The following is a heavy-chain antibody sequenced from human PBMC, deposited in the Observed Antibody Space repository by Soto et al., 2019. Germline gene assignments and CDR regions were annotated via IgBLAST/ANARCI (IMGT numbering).Heavy chain of an antibody. V-gene: IGHV3-7*01. J-gene: IGHJ4*02. CDR2: INNDGSEK. CDR3: ARGSNQDY. D-gene: IGHD2-8*01. Sequence: EVQLVESWGDLVQPGGSLRLSCVASGFTFSPYWMSWVRQAPGRGLQWVATINNDGSEKYYADSVKGRFTISRDNARDSLYLQLTSLRAEDTAIYYCARGSNQDYWGQGTLVAVSS. CDR1: GFTFSPYW.